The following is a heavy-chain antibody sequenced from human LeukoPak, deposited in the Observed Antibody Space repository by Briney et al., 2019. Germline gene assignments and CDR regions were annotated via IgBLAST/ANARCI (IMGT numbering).Heavy chain of an antibody. V-gene: IGHV5-51*01. D-gene: IGHD6-6*01. Sequence: GESLKISCKGSGYSFTNYWIGWVRQMPGKGLEWMGIIYPGDSATRYSPSFQGQVTISADKSISTAYLQWSNLKASDTAMYYCARSGAYSSSDYWGQGTLVTVSS. J-gene: IGHJ4*02. CDR2: IYPGDSAT. CDR3: ARSGAYSSSDY. CDR1: GYSFTNYW.